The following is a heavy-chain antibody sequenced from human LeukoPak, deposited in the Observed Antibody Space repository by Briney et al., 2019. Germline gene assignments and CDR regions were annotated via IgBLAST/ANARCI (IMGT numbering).Heavy chain of an antibody. V-gene: IGHV3-74*01. CDR3: ARQIHSSGYDYWY. CDR2: INSDGSST. J-gene: IGHJ4*02. D-gene: IGHD5-12*01. Sequence: GGSLRLSCAASGFTFSSYWMQWVRQAPGKGLVWVSRINSDGSSTSYADSVKGRFTISRDNAKNTLYLQMNSLRAEDTAVYYCARQIHSSGYDYWYWGQGTLVTVSS. CDR1: GFTFSSYW.